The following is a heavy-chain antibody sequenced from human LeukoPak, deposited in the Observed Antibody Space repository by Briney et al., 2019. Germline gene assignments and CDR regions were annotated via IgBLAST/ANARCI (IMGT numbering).Heavy chain of an antibody. CDR3: ATTLHSGYYDLY. CDR1: GFTFSSYW. D-gene: IGHD3-22*01. J-gene: IGHJ4*02. CDR2: INSDGSST. V-gene: IGHV3-74*01. Sequence: PGGSLRLSCAASGFTFSSYWMHWVRHAPGKGLVWVSRINSDGSSTSYADSVKGRFTISRDNAKNTLYLQMNSLRAEDTAVYYCATTLHSGYYDLYWGQGTLVTVSS.